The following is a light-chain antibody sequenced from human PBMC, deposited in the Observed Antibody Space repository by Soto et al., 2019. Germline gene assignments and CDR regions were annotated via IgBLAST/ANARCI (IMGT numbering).Light chain of an antibody. CDR1: QTVSSSY. J-gene: IGKJ1*01. CDR3: KQYGNSLWM. CDR2: DES. V-gene: IGKV3-20*01. Sequence: EIVLTQSPGTLSLSPGDRATLSCRASQTVSSSYLAWYQQQPCQAPRLIIYDESSSETGITDRFSGSGYGTDFTLTISRLEPEDFAMYYCKQYGNSLWMFGQGTKV.